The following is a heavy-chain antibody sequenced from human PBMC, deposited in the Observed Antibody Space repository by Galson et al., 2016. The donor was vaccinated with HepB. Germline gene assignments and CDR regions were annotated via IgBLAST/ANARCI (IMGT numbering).Heavy chain of an antibody. CDR3: VRKRRGAWFDP. Sequence: SVKVSCKASGYSFTDYDINWVRQANGQGLEWLGWMNANSGNTGYAGSFQGRVTMSRDTSTETAFLDLASLRPDDTAVYYCVRKRRGAWFDPWGKGTLVTVSP. V-gene: IGHV1-8*01. CDR2: MNANSGNT. CDR1: GYSFTDYD. D-gene: IGHD4/OR15-4a*01. J-gene: IGHJ5*02.